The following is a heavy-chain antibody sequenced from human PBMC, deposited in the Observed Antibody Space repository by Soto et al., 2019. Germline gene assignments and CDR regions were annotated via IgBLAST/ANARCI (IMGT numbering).Heavy chain of an antibody. Sequence: SETLSLTCTVSGGSVSSGNYYWSWIRQPPGKGLEWIGYFYYTGSTNYNPSLKSRVTISIDASKNQFSLRLSSVTAADTAVYYCASMRGGYDSRGYDYRGQGTLVTVSS. CDR1: GGSVSSGNYY. D-gene: IGHD3-22*01. J-gene: IGHJ4*02. CDR2: FYYTGST. CDR3: ASMRGGYDSRGYDY. V-gene: IGHV4-61*01.